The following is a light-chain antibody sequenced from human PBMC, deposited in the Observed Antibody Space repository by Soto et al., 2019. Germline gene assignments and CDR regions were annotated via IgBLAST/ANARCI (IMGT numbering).Light chain of an antibody. J-gene: IGLJ3*02. CDR3: QSYDSSLSGWV. CDR2: DDR. Sequence: SYELTQPPSVSVAPGQTARITCGGNNVGTKSVHWYQQKPGQAPVLVVYDDRDRPSGIPERFSGSKSGTSASLAITGLQAEDEADYYCQSYDSSLSGWVLGGGTKLTVL. V-gene: IGLV3-21*02. CDR1: NVGTKS.